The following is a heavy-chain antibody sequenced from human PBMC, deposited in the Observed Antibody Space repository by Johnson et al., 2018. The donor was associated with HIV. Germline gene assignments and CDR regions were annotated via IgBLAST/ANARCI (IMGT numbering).Heavy chain of an antibody. CDR2: IKQDGSEK. CDR3: ARDPGPFYDSSGYHAFDI. CDR1: GFTFSSYW. J-gene: IGHJ3*02. V-gene: IGHV3-7*01. D-gene: IGHD3-22*01. Sequence: VQLVESGGGLVKPGGSLRLSCAASGFTFSSYWMSWVRQAPGKGLEWVANIKQDGSEKYYVDSVKGRFTISRDNAKNSLYLQMNSLRAEDTAVYYCARDPGPFYDSSGYHAFDIWGQGTMVTVSS.